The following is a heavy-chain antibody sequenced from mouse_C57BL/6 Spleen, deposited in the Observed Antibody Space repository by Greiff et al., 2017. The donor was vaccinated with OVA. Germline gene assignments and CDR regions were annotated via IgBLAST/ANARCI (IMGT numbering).Heavy chain of an antibody. CDR2: INPETGGT. D-gene: IGHD1-1*01. J-gene: IGHJ2*01. CDR1: GYTFTDYE. CDR3: TRGGYCGTVDY. V-gene: IGHV1-15*01. Sequence: QVQLQESGAELVRPGASVTLSCTASGYTFTDYEMHWVQQTPVHGLEWIGAINPETGGTAYNQKFKGKAILTADKSSSTAYMELRSLTSEDSAVYYCTRGGYCGTVDYWGQGTTLTVSS.